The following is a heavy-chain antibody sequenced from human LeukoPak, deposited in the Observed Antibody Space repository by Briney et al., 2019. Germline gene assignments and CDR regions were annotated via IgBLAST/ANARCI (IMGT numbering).Heavy chain of an antibody. CDR1: GFIFKNYG. J-gene: IGHJ6*02. V-gene: IGHV3-33*01. CDR3: ARDSAEKLYYYYGMDV. CDR2: LWSHGNEE. Sequence: GGSLRLSCAASGFIFKNYGVHWVRQAPGKGLEWVAVLWSHGNEEYYADSVKGRFSVSRDISRNTLYLQMDSLRDEDTALYYCARDSAEKLYYYYGMDVWGQGTTVTVSS. D-gene: IGHD3-10*01.